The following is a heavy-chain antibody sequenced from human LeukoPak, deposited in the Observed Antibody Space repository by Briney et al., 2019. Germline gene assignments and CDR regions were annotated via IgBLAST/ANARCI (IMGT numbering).Heavy chain of an antibody. V-gene: IGHV3-74*01. CDR3: ARDGGEGIAAAGIEFHYYYYMDV. J-gene: IGHJ6*03. CDR1: GFTFSSYW. CDR2: INSDGSGT. D-gene: IGHD6-13*01. Sequence: GGSLRLSCAASGFTFSSYWFHWVRQAPGKGLVWVSRINSDGSGTTYADSVKGRFTISRDNAKSTLFLQMNSLRAEDTAVYYCARDGGEGIAAAGIEFHYYYYMDVWGKGTTVTVSS.